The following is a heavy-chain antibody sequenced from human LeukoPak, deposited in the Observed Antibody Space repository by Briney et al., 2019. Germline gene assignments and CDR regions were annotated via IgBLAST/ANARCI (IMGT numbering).Heavy chain of an antibody. CDR1: GGSISSYY. D-gene: IGHD6-19*01. Sequence: SETLSLTCTVSGGSISSYYWSWIRQPAGKGLEWIGRIYTSGSTNYNASLKSRVSMSVDTSKNQFSLKLNSATAADTAVYYCARRARGSGWYYWGQGTLVTVSS. V-gene: IGHV4-4*07. CDR3: ARRARGSGWYY. J-gene: IGHJ4*02. CDR2: IYTSGST.